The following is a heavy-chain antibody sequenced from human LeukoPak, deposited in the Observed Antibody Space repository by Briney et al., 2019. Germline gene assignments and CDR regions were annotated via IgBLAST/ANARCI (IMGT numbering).Heavy chain of an antibody. CDR3: AKDRGYCSGGSCYYFDY. CDR2: ISYDGSNK. CDR1: GFTFSSYG. V-gene: IGHV3-30*18. J-gene: IGHJ4*02. D-gene: IGHD2-15*01. Sequence: PGGSLRLSCAASGFTFSSYGMHWVRQAPGKGLEWVAVISYDGSNKYYADSVKGRFTISRDNSKNTLYLQMNSLRAEDTAVYYCAKDRGYCSGGSCYYFDYWGQGTLVTASS.